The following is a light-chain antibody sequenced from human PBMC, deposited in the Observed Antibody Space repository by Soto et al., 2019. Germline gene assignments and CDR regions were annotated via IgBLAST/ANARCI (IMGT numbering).Light chain of an antibody. Sequence: DIQMTQSPSTLSASVGDRVTITCRASQSIREWLAWYQQKPGKAPNLLIYDASSLQSGVPSRFSGSVSGTEFTLTISSLQADDFATYYCQQYNIFPWTFGQGTKVDIK. V-gene: IGKV1-5*01. J-gene: IGKJ1*01. CDR2: DAS. CDR3: QQYNIFPWT. CDR1: QSIREW.